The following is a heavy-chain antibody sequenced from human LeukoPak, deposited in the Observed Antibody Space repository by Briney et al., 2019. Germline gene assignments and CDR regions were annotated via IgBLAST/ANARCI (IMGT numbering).Heavy chain of an antibody. Sequence: RGESLKISCKGSGYSFATYWIGWVRQVPGGGLEWMGIVYPDDSDTRNSPSFQGQVTISADKSISTAYLQWSSLKASDTAIYYCARRQGVRYDYWGQGTLVTVSS. CDR1: GYSFATYW. CDR2: VYPDDSDT. CDR3: ARRQGVRYDY. J-gene: IGHJ4*02. D-gene: IGHD3-10*02. V-gene: IGHV5-51*01.